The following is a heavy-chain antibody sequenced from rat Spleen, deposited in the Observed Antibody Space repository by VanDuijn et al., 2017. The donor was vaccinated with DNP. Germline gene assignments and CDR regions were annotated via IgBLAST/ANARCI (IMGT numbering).Heavy chain of an antibody. CDR2: ISPDGDRT. J-gene: IGHJ4*01. D-gene: IGHD1-11*01. CDR1: GFTFGNYD. Sequence: EVQLVESGDNLVRPGGSLKLSCVVSGFTFGNYDMAWVRQAPTKGLEWVALISPDGDRTYYRDSVKGRFTVFRNNAENALHLKMDSLRSEDTATYYCTRPRGSYGGYRVDAWGQGTSVSVSS. V-gene: IGHV5S23*01. CDR3: TRPRGSYGGYRVDA.